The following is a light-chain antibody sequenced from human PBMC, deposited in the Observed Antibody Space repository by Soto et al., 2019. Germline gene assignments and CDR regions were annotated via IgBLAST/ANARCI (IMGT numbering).Light chain of an antibody. Sequence: QSVLTQPPSVSAAPGQKVTISCSGSSSNIGNNYVSWYQQLPGTAPKLLIYDNNKRPSGIPDRFSGSKSGTSDTLGITGLQTGDEADYYCGTWDSSLSAGVFGTGTKLTVL. CDR3: GTWDSSLSAGV. CDR2: DNN. CDR1: SSNIGNNY. V-gene: IGLV1-51*01. J-gene: IGLJ1*01.